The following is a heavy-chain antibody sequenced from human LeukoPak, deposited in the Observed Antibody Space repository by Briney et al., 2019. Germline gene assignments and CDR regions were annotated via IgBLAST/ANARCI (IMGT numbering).Heavy chain of an antibody. V-gene: IGHV7-4-1*02. Sequence: GASVKVSCKASGGTFSSYAISWVRQAPGQGLEWMGWINTNTGNPTYAQDFTGRFVFSLDTSVSTAYLQISSLKAEDTAVYYCAKKYCSSASCYFDYWGQGTLVTVSS. D-gene: IGHD2-2*01. CDR1: GGTFSSYA. CDR3: AKKYCSSASCYFDY. J-gene: IGHJ4*02. CDR2: INTNTGNP.